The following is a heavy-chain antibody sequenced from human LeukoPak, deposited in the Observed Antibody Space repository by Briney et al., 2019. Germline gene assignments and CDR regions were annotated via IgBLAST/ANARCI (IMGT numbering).Heavy chain of an antibody. V-gene: IGHV3-30*02. CDR1: GFSFSNYV. CDR3: AKSMLRGYYYMDV. Sequence: PGGSLRLSCASSGFSFSNYVMHWVRQAPGKGLQWVAFIRLDDSTEYSADSVKGRFTISRDNSKNTLYLQMNRLRPEDTAVYYCAKSMLRGYYYMDVWGKGTTVIISS. D-gene: IGHD3-10*01. J-gene: IGHJ6*03. CDR2: IRLDDSTE.